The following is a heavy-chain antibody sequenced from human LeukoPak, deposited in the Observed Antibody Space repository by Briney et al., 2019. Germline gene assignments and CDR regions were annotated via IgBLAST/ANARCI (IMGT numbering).Heavy chain of an antibody. Sequence: ASVKVSCKASGYTFTGYYMHWVRQAPGQGLEWMGWINPNSGGTNYAQKFQGWVTMTRDTSISTAYVELSRLRSDDTAVYYCARNARGSYLDYYYGMDVWGQGTTVTVSS. D-gene: IGHD1-26*01. CDR3: ARNARGSYLDYYYGMDV. CDR1: GYTFTGYY. J-gene: IGHJ6*02. V-gene: IGHV1-2*04. CDR2: INPNSGGT.